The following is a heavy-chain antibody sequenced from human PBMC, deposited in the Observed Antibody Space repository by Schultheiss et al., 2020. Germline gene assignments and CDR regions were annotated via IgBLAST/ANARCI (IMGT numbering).Heavy chain of an antibody. CDR1: GFTFTSYA. CDR2: ISDSGANT. J-gene: IGHJ4*02. V-gene: IGHV3-23*01. Sequence: GESLKISCAASGFTFTSYALSWVRQAPGKGLEWVSSISDSGANTYYADSVKGRFTISRDNSKNTLYLQMNSLRAEDTAVYYCAKLSGTSGWKNVDYWGQGNLVTVSS. D-gene: IGHD6-19*01. CDR3: AKLSGTSGWKNVDY.